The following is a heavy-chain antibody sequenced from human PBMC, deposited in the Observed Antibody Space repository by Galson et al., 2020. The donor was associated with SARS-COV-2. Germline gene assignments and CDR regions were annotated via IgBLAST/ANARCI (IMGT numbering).Heavy chain of an antibody. Sequence: SGPTLVKPTSTLTMTCTYSGFSLSTSGMCVSWIRQPPAKALEWLALLDWDDDKYYSTSLKTRLTISKDTTKNQVVLTMTNMDTVDTATYYYGRTADNSGYVVYYYYYGMDFWGQGTTVTVSS. D-gene: IGHD5-12*01. CDR3: GRTADNSGYVVYYYYYGMDF. V-gene: IGHV2-70*01. CDR2: LDWDDDK. CDR1: GFSLSTSGMC. J-gene: IGHJ6*02.